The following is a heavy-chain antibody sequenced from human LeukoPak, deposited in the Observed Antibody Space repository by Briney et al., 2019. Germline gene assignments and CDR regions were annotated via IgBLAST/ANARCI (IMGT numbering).Heavy chain of an antibody. CDR3: ARDWCGGGSCYYFDH. CDR1: RFTFTDYG. D-gene: IGHD2-15*01. Sequence: GGSLRLSCAASRFTFTDYGVHWVRQLPGKGLEWVALIWYDGSGKYYADSVKGRFTISRDNSKNTLYLQMNSLRAEDTAVYYCARDWCGGGSCYYFDHWGQGTLVTVSS. V-gene: IGHV3-33*01. CDR2: IWYDGSGK. J-gene: IGHJ4*02.